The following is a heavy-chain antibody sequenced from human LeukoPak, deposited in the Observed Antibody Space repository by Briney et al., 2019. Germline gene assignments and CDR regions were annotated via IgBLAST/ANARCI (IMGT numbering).Heavy chain of an antibody. CDR2: NSYSGST. Sequence: SETLSLTCTVSGGSISSYYWTWIRQPPGKRLEWIGYNSYSGSTNYSPSLKSRVTISVDRSKNQFSLNLRSVTAADTAVYYCARSFQPRAAVFDIWGQGTMVTVSS. CDR1: GGSISSYY. D-gene: IGHD1-14*01. V-gene: IGHV4-59*12. CDR3: ARSFQPRAAVFDI. J-gene: IGHJ3*02.